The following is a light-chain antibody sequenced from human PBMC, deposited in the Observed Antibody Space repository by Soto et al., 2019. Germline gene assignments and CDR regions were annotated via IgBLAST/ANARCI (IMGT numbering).Light chain of an antibody. CDR3: QQANSFPIT. CDR1: QGITNR. J-gene: IGKJ5*01. Sequence: DIQMTQSPSSLSASVGDRVTITCRASQGITNRLAWYQQKPGKAPKLLIYEASSLQSGVPPRISGSGSGTDFTLTNSSLQPEDFATYYCQQANSFPITFGQGTRLEIK. V-gene: IGKV1-12*01. CDR2: EAS.